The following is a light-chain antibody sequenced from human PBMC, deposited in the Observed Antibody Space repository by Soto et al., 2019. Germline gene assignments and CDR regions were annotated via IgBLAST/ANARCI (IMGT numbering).Light chain of an antibody. V-gene: IGKV3-15*01. CDR1: QSVASN. Sequence: EIVMTQSPASLSVSPGDGATLSCRASQSVASNVAWYQQKAGQGPRLLIHGASTRAAGVPARFSGSGSGTDFTLTISSLQSEDFAIYDCQQYHNWPPQYTFGQGTKLQIK. CDR2: GAS. CDR3: QQYHNWPPQYT. J-gene: IGKJ2*01.